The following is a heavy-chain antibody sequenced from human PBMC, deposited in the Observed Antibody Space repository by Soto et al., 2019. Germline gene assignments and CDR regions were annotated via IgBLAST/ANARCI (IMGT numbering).Heavy chain of an antibody. J-gene: IGHJ4*02. CDR1: GGSFSGYY. CDR2: INHSGST. CDR3: ARWVSSWYYFDY. D-gene: IGHD6-13*01. Sequence: QVQLQQWGAGLLKPSETLSLTCAVDGGSFSGYYWSWIRQPPGKGLEWIGEINHSGSTNYNPSLKSRVTISVDTSKNRFSLKLSSVTAADTAVYYCARWVSSWYYFDYWGQGTLVTVSS. V-gene: IGHV4-34*01.